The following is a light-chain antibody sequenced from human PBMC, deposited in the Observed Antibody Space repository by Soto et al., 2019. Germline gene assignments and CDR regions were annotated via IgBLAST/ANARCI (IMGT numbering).Light chain of an antibody. CDR2: EAS. V-gene: IGLV2-8*01. Sequence: QSALTQPPSASGSPGQSVTISCTGTSSDIGGYNYVSWYQQHPGKAPKLMIYEASKRPSRVPDRFSGSKSGNTASLTVSGLQAEDEADYYCSSSAGSNNLIFGGGTKLTVL. CDR3: SSSAGSNNLI. CDR1: SSDIGGYNY. J-gene: IGLJ2*01.